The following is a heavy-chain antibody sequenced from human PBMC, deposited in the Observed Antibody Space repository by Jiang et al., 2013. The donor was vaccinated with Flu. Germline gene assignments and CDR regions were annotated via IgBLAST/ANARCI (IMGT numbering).Heavy chain of an antibody. J-gene: IGHJ5*01. Sequence: VQLVESGGGLIQPGGSLRLSCAASGFTVSSNYMSWVRQAPGKGLEWVSVIYSGGSTYYADSVRGRFTISRDNAKNTLYLQINTLRVEDTAVYYCARVSREVAVGYWFDSWGQGTLVTVSS. CDR2: IYSGGST. CDR3: ARVSREVAVGYWFDS. D-gene: IGHD6-19*01. V-gene: IGHV3-53*01. CDR1: GFTVSSNY.